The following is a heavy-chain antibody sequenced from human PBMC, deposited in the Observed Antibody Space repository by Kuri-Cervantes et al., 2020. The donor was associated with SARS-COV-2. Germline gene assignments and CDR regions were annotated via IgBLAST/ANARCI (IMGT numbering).Heavy chain of an antibody. CDR1: GGSVNSGSYY. CDR2: ISRTSTYK. V-gene: IGHV3-21*06. D-gene: IGHD3-9*01. Sequence: ETLSLTCTVSGGSVNSGSYYWSWIRQPPGKGLEWVSSISRTSTYKHYADSVKGRFSMSRDNAKNSLYLQLESLRVEDTAIYYCARGGSGDSRPSHYDIPDFYYTLDVWGQGTTVTVSS. CDR3: ARGGSGDSRPSHYDIPDFYYTLDV. J-gene: IGHJ6*02.